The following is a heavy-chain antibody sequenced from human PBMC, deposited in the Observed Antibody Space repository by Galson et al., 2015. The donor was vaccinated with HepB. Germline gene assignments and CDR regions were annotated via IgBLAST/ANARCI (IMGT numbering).Heavy chain of an antibody. D-gene: IGHD6-13*01. J-gene: IGHJ4*02. CDR2: ISSSSSTI. CDR1: GFTFSSYS. V-gene: IGHV3-48*02. CDR3: ARPRPTFLAAAGTPLDY. Sequence: SLRLSCAASGFTFSSYSMNWVRQAPGKGLEWVSYISSSSSTIYYADSVKGRFTISRDNAKNSLYLQMNSLRDEDTAVYYCARPRPTFLAAAGTPLDYWGQGTLVTVSP.